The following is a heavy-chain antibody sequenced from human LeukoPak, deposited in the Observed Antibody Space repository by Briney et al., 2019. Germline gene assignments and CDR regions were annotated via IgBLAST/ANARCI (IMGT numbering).Heavy chain of an antibody. CDR2: IYTSGST. V-gene: IGHV4-61*02. Sequence: SETLSLTCTVSGGSISSGSYYWSWIRQPAGKGLEWIGRIYTSGSTNYNPSLKSRVTISVDTSKNQFSLKLSSVTAADTAVYYCAREVVVVPAVIPYYYYYYMDVWGKGTTVTVSS. D-gene: IGHD2-2*01. CDR1: GGSISSGSYY. J-gene: IGHJ6*03. CDR3: AREVVVVPAVIPYYYYYYMDV.